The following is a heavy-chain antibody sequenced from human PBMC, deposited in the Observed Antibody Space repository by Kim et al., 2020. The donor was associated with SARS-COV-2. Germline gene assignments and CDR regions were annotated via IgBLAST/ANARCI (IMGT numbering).Heavy chain of an antibody. J-gene: IGHJ4*02. CDR1: GYTFTSYG. CDR3: ARDRLGGDTYYDFWSGYVF. CDR2: ISAYNGNT. V-gene: IGHV1-18*01. D-gene: IGHD3-3*01. Sequence: ASVKVSCKASGYTFTSYGISWVRQAPGQGLEWMGWISAYNGNTNYAQKLQGRVTMTTDTSTSTAYMELRSLRSDDTAVYYCARDRLGGDTYYDFWSGYVFGGQGTLVTVSS.